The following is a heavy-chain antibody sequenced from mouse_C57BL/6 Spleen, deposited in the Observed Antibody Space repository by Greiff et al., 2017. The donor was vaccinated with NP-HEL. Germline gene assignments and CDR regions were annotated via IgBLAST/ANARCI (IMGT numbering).Heavy chain of an antibody. V-gene: IGHV3-6*01. CDR2: ISYDGSN. J-gene: IGHJ2*01. Sequence: ESGPGLVKPSQSLSLTCSVTGYSITSGYYWNWIRQFPGNKLEWMGYISYDGSNNYNPSLKNRIPITRDTSKNQFFLKLNSVTTEDTATYYCARDEDGYYVFDYWGQGTTLTVSS. CDR3: ARDEDGYYVFDY. CDR1: GYSITSGYY. D-gene: IGHD2-3*01.